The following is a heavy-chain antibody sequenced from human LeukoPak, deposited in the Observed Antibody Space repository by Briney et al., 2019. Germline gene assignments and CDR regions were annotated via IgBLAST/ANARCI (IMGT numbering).Heavy chain of an antibody. CDR1: GFTFSSYG. J-gene: IGHJ6*01. V-gene: IGHV3-33*01. D-gene: IGHD6-13*01. Sequence: PGGSLRLSCAASGFTFSSYGRRWVRQAPGKGLEWVAVIWYDGSNKYYADSVKGRFTISRDNSKNTLYLQMNSLRAEDTAVYYCARGHSSSWYLPDYYYYGMDVWGKGTTVTVSS. CDR2: IWYDGSNK. CDR3: ARGHSSSWYLPDYYYYGMDV.